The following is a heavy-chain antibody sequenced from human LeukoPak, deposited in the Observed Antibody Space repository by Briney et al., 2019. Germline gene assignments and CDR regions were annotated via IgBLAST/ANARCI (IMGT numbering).Heavy chain of an antibody. CDR1: GGSISSGGYY. CDR2: IYTSGST. J-gene: IGHJ4*02. V-gene: IGHV4-61*02. D-gene: IGHD5-24*01. CDR3: ARVAHDGYPFDY. Sequence: PSETLSLTCTVSGGSISSGGYYWSWIRQPAGKGLEWIGRIYTSGSTNYNPSLKSRVTMSVDTSKNQFSLKLSSVTAADTAVYYCARVAHDGYPFDYWGQGTLVTVSS.